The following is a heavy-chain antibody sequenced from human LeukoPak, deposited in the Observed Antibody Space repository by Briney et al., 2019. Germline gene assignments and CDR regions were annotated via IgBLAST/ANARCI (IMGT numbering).Heavy chain of an antibody. D-gene: IGHD3-22*01. J-gene: IGHJ3*02. CDR3: ARGLRNYYDSSGLDAFDI. CDR2: IKQDGSEK. CDR1: GFTFSSYW. V-gene: IGHV3-7*01. Sequence: GGPRRLSCAASGFTFSSYWMSWVRKAPGKGREWVANIKQDGSEKYYVDSVKGRFTISRDNAKNSLYLQMNSLRAEDTAVYYCARGLRNYYDSSGLDAFDIWGQGTMVTVSS.